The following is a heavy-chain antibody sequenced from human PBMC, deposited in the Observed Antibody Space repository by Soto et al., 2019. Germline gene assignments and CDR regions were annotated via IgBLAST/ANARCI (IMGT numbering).Heavy chain of an antibody. V-gene: IGHV1-3*01. J-gene: IGHJ2*01. CDR3: ARSGYSSGWYHWYFDL. Sequence: QVQLVQSGAEVQKPGASVKVSCKASGYTFSNYGIHWVRQAPGQRLEWMGWINAGNGNTKYSQNFQGRVTITRDTSASTAYMELSSLRSEDTAVFSCARSGYSSGWYHWYFDLWGRGTLVTVSS. CDR1: GYTFSNYG. D-gene: IGHD6-19*01. CDR2: INAGNGNT.